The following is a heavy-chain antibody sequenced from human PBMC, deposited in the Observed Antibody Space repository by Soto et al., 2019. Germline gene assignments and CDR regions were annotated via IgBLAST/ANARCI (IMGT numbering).Heavy chain of an antibody. CDR2: INHSGST. CDR1: GGSISRYY. D-gene: IGHD2-8*02. J-gene: IGHJ4*02. V-gene: IGHV4-34*01. CDR3: ARDKITGLFDY. Sequence: PSETLSLTCTVSGGSISRYYWSWIRQPPGTGLEWIGEINHSGSTNYNPSLKSRVTISVDTSKNQFSLKPTSVTAADTAVYYCARDKITGLFDYWGQGTLVTVSS.